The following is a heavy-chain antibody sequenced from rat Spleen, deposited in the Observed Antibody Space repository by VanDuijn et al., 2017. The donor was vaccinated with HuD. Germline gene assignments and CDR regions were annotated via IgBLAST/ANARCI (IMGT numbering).Heavy chain of an antibody. Sequence: EVQLVESDGGLVQPGRSLKLSCAASGFTFSDYYMAWVRQAPTKGLEWVATISYDGSSTYYRDSVKGRFTISRDNAKSTLYLQMDSLRSEDTATYYCARHLYGGYLDYWGQGVMVTISS. CDR3: ARHLYGGYLDY. V-gene: IGHV5-29*01. D-gene: IGHD1-11*01. CDR1: GFTFSDYY. J-gene: IGHJ2*01. CDR2: ISYDGSST.